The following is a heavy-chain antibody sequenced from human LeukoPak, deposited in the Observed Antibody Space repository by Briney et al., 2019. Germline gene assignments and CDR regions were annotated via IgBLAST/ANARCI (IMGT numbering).Heavy chain of an antibody. Sequence: GGSLRLSCAASGFTFSSYAMSWVRQAPGKGLEWVSAISGSGGSTHYADSVKGRFTISRDNSKNTLYLQMNSLRAEDTAVYYCAKVLNYYGSGYFDYWGQGTLVTVSS. CDR1: GFTFSSYA. J-gene: IGHJ4*02. CDR3: AKVLNYYGSGYFDY. D-gene: IGHD3-10*01. CDR2: ISGSGGST. V-gene: IGHV3-23*01.